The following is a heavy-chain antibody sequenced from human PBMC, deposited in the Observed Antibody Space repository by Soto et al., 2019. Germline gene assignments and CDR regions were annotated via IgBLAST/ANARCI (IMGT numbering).Heavy chain of an antibody. D-gene: IGHD3-3*01. CDR2: IYYSGST. J-gene: IGHJ6*02. Sequence: SETLSLTCTVSGGSISRYYWSWIRQPPGKGLEWIGYIYYSGSTNYNPSLKSRVTISVDTSKNQFSLKLSSVTAADTAVYYCARAGSPDYDFWSGYYLAHYYYGMDVWGQGTTVTVSS. V-gene: IGHV4-59*01. CDR3: ARAGSPDYDFWSGYYLAHYYYGMDV. CDR1: GGSISRYY.